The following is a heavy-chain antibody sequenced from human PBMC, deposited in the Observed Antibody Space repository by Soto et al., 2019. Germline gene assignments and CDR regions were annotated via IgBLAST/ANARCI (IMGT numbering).Heavy chain of an antibody. CDR3: ARERRGPINWNGEYYYYGMDV. CDR2: INPNSGGT. Sequence: ASVKVSCKASGYTFTGYYMHWVRQAPGQGLEWMGWINPNSGGTNYAQKFQGRVTMTRDTSISTAYMELSGLRSDDTAVYYCARERRGPINWNGEYYYYGMDVWGQGTTVTVSS. J-gene: IGHJ6*02. V-gene: IGHV1-2*02. CDR1: GYTFTGYY. D-gene: IGHD1-1*01.